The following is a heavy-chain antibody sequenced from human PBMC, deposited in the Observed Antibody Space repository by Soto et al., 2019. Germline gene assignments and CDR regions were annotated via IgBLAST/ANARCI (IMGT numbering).Heavy chain of an antibody. Sequence: QVQLVESGGGVVQPGRSLRLSCAASGFTFSSYAMHWVRQAPGKGLEWVAVISYDGSNKYYADSVKGRFTISRDNSKNTLYLQMNSMRAEDTAVYYCARDPQPVIEMATISLDYGGQGTLVTVS. V-gene: IGHV3-30-3*01. CDR3: ARDPQPVIEMATISLDY. J-gene: IGHJ4*02. CDR1: GFTFSSYA. CDR2: ISYDGSNK. D-gene: IGHD5-12*01.